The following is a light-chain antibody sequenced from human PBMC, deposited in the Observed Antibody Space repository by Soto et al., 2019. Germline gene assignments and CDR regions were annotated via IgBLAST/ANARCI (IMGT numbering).Light chain of an antibody. V-gene: IGLV2-23*02. CDR2: EVS. CDR3: CSYAGTTSSIV. CDR1: SSDVGTYNL. Sequence: QSVLTQPASVSGSPGQSITISCTGTSSDVGTYNLVSWYQQHPGKVPKLMIYEVSNRPSGVSNRFSGSKSGNTASLTISGLQAEDEADYYCCSYAGTTSSIVFGGGTKLTVL. J-gene: IGLJ2*01.